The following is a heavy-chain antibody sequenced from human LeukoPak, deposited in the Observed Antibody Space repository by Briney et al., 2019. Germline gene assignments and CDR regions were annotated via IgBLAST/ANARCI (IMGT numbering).Heavy chain of an antibody. CDR1: GFTFSSYA. J-gene: IGHJ5*02. CDR2: IIPIFGTA. V-gene: IGHV1-69*01. Sequence: PGGSLRLSCAASGFTFSSYAISWVRQAPGQGLEWMGGIIPIFGTANYAQKFQGRVTITADESTSTAYMELSSLRSEDTAVYYCARAGNFWSGYYGGLNWFDPWGQGTLVTVSS. D-gene: IGHD3-3*01. CDR3: ARAGNFWSGYYGGLNWFDP.